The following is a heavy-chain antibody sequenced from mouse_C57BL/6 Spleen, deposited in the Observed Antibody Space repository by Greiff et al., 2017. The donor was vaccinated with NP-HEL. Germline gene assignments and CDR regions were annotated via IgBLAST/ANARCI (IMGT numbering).Heavy chain of an antibody. CDR3: ARYYDYDWFAY. CDR2: IDPSDSYT. D-gene: IGHD2-4*01. CDR1: GYTFTSYW. Sequence: QVQLQQPGAELVKPGASVKLSCKASGYTFTSYWMQWVKQRPGQGLEWIGEIDPSDSYTNYNQKFKGKAKLTVDTSSSTAYMQLSSLTSEDSAVYYCARYYDYDWFAYWGQGTLVTVSA. J-gene: IGHJ3*01. V-gene: IGHV1-50*01.